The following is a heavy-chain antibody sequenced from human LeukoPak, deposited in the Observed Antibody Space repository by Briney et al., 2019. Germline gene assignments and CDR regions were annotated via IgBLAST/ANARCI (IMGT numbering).Heavy chain of an antibody. CDR2: ISERARRT. V-gene: IGHV3-23*01. CDR1: GFTFSNFA. J-gene: IGHJ4*02. Sequence: GGSLRLSCAASGFTFSNFAMSWVRQSPGKGLEGVSVISERARRTYYAGSVKGRFSISRDDSDNTLYLQMNSLRDEDTAIYYCAKGAWLDWWGRGTPVTVSS. CDR3: AKGAWLDW.